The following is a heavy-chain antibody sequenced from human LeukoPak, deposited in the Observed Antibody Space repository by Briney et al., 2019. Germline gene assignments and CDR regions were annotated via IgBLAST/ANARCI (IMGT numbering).Heavy chain of an antibody. CDR1: GYTFTSYA. D-gene: IGHD2/OR15-2a*01. J-gene: IGHJ4*02. CDR2: MNTNTGKT. V-gene: IGHV7-4-1*02. CDR3: ARTLSLDF. Sequence: ASVKVSCKASGYTFTSYAINWVRQAPGQGLEWMGWMNTNTGKTTYAQGVTGRFVFSVDTSVSTAYLQISSLKAEDTAVYYCARTLSLDFWGQGTLVTVSS.